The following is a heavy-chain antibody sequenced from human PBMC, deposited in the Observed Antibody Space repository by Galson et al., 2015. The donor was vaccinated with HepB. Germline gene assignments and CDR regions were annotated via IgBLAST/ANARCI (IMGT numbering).Heavy chain of an antibody. Sequence: SVKVSCKASGYTFTGYYMHWVRQAPGQGLEWMGWINPNSGGTNYAQKFQGWVTMTRDTSISTAYMELSRLRSDDTAVYYCARDRGDYSSSSPITYYYYYGMDVWGQGTTVTVSS. CDR3: ARDRGDYSSSSPITYYYYYGMDV. V-gene: IGHV1-2*04. CDR2: INPNSGGT. CDR1: GYTFTGYY. D-gene: IGHD6-6*01. J-gene: IGHJ6*02.